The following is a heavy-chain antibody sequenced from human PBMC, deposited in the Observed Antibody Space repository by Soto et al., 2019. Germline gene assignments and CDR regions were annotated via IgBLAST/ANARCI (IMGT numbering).Heavy chain of an antibody. CDR3: ARVVGAAAGINWFDP. V-gene: IGHV1-69*01. Sequence: QVQLVQSGAEVKKPGSSVKVSCKASGGTFSSYAISWVRQAPGQGLEWMGGIIPILGTANYAQRFQGRVTITADESTSTAYMELSSLRSDVSDVYYCARVVGAAAGINWFDPWGKGPLVTVSS. J-gene: IGHJ5*02. D-gene: IGHD6-13*01. CDR1: GGTFSSYA. CDR2: IIPILGTA.